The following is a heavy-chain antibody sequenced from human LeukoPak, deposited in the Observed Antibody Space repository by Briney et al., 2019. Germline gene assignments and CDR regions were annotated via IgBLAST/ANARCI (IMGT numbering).Heavy chain of an antibody. J-gene: IGHJ5*02. CDR2: INPNSGGT. CDR3: ASIVGGLNWFDP. Sequence: ASVKVSCKASGYTFTGYYMHWVRQAPGQGLEWMGRINPNSGGTNYAQKFQGRVTMTRDTSISTAYMELSRLRSDDTAVYYCASIVGGLNWFDPWGQGTLVTVSS. D-gene: IGHD1-26*01. CDR1: GYTFTGYY. V-gene: IGHV1-2*06.